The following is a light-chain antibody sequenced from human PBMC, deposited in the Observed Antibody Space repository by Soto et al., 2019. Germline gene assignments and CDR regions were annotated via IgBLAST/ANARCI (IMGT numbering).Light chain of an antibody. CDR2: DNN. J-gene: IGLJ1*01. Sequence: QSVLTQPPSVSAAPGQKVTISCSGSSSNIGNTYVFWYQQLPGTAPKLLIYDNNQRPSGIPDRFSGSKSGTSATLAITGLQNGDEADYYCGTWDSSMSADVFGTGIKVTV. CDR1: SSNIGNTY. V-gene: IGLV1-51*01. CDR3: GTWDSSMSADV.